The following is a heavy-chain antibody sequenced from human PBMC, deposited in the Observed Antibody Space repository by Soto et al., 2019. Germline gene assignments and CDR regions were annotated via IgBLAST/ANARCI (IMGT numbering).Heavy chain of an antibody. CDR2: IWYDGSNK. CDR1: GFTCSSYG. D-gene: IGHD3-9*01. J-gene: IGHJ6*02. Sequence: PVRSLRLSCAAAGFTCSSYGMHWVRKAKGKGLEWVAVIWYDGSNKYYADSVKGRFTISRDNSKNTLYLQMNSLRAEDTAVYYCARDITIFAYYYGMDVWGQGTTVTVSS. CDR3: ARDITIFAYYYGMDV. V-gene: IGHV3-33*01.